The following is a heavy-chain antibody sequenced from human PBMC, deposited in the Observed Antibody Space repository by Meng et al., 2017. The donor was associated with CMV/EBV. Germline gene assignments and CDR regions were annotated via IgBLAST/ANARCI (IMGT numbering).Heavy chain of an antibody. V-gene: IGHV1-46*01. CDR2: INPSGGST. Sequence: QVQLGKAGEEVKKPGASLNVSCKASGYTFTSYYMHWVRQAPGQGLEWMGIINPSGGSTSYAQKFQGRVAMTRDTSTSTVYMELSSLRSEDTAVYYCALAEYSSSLFDYWGQGTLVTVSS. J-gene: IGHJ4*02. D-gene: IGHD6-13*01. CDR3: ALAEYSSSLFDY. CDR1: GYTFTSYY.